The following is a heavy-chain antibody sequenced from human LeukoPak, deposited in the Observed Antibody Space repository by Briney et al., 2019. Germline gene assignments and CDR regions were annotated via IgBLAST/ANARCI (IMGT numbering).Heavy chain of an antibody. CDR1: GGSISSRNYY. Sequence: SETLSLTCTVSGGSISSRNYYWGWIRQPPGKGLEWIGSIYYSGSTYYNPSLKSRVTVSVDTSKNEFSLKLRSVTAADTAVYYCARHGLLTTLPHYFGMDVWGQGTTVIVSS. V-gene: IGHV4-39*01. J-gene: IGHJ6*02. CDR2: IYYSGST. D-gene: IGHD4/OR15-4a*01. CDR3: ARHGLLTTLPHYFGMDV.